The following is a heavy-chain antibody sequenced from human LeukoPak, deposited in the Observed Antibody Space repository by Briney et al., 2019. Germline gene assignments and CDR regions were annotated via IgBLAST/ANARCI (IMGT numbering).Heavy chain of an antibody. Sequence: GGSLRLSCAASGFTFRIYGMHWVRQAPGKGLEWVALIWSDGSSEYYAESVKGRFTISRDSSKNTLYLQMNSLRAEDTAVYYCARKGFSGSYSYYFDSWGQGTLVAVSS. V-gene: IGHV3-33*01. CDR1: GFTFRIYG. J-gene: IGHJ4*02. CDR3: ARKGFSGSYSYYFDS. CDR2: IWSDGSSE. D-gene: IGHD1-26*01.